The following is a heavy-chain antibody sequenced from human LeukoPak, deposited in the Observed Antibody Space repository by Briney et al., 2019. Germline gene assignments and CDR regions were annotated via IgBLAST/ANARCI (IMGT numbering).Heavy chain of an antibody. J-gene: IGHJ4*02. CDR1: GYSISSGYY. D-gene: IGHD3-22*01. CDR2: IYHSGST. CDR3: ARRGKYYYDSSGYS. V-gene: IGHV4-38-2*02. Sequence: SETLSLTCTVSGYSISSGYYWGWIRPPPGKGLEWIGSIYHSGSTNYNPSLKSRVTISVDTSKNQFSLKLSSVTAADTAVYYCARRGKYYYDSSGYSWGQGTLVTVSS.